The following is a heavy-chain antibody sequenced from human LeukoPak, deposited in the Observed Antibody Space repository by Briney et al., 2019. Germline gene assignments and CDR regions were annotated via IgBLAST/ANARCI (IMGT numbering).Heavy chain of an antibody. J-gene: IGHJ4*02. CDR2: ISYDGSNK. Sequence: PGGSLRLSCAASGFTFSSYGMHWVRQAPGKGLEWVAVISYDGSNKYYADSVKGRFTISRDNSKNTLYLQMNSLRAEDTAVYYCAKDNRGVIIPNYFDYWGQGTLVTVSS. D-gene: IGHD2/OR15-2a*01. CDR3: AKDNRGVIIPNYFDY. V-gene: IGHV3-30*18. CDR1: GFTFSSYG.